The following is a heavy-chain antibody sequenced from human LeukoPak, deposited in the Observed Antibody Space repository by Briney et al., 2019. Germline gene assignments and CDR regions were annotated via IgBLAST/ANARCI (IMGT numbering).Heavy chain of an antibody. CDR1: GGSISSGDYY. V-gene: IGHV4-30-4*08. J-gene: IGHJ6*03. CDR3: ASSIVVVPAAMDYYYMDV. CDR2: IYYSGST. D-gene: IGHD2-2*01. Sequence: SQTLSLTCTVSGGSISSGDYYWSWIRQPPGKGLEWIGYIYYSGSTYYNPSLKSRVTISVDTSKNQFSLKLSSVTAADTAVYYCASSIVVVPAAMDYYYMDVWGKGITVTVSS.